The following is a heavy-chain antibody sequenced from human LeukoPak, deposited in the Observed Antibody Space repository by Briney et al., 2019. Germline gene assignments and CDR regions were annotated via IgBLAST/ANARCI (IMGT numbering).Heavy chain of an antibody. CDR2: KKQKGSEK. CDR1: GFTFSSLW. D-gene: IGHD3-10*01. V-gene: IGHV3-7*01. Sequence: GSLRPSFAASGFTFSSLWMGWVRPAPGKGLGWGAKKKQKGSEKYYVDSVKGRFTISRDNAKNSLYLQMNSLRAEDTAVYYCARGHPGHTMVRGVAPYYFDYWGQGTLVTVSS. CDR3: ARGHPGHTMVRGVAPYYFDY. J-gene: IGHJ4*02.